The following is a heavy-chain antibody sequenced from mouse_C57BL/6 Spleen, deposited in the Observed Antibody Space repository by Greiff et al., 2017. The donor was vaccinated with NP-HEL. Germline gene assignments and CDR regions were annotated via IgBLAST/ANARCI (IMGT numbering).Heavy chain of an antibody. CDR3: ARSGITQASFAY. D-gene: IGHD1-2*01. CDR2: INPSSGYT. CDR1: GYTFTSYW. J-gene: IGHJ3*01. Sequence: QVQLQQSGAELAKPGASVKLSCKASGYTFTSYWMHWVKQRPGQGLEWIGYINPSSGYTKYNQKFKDKATLTADKSSITAYMQLSSRTYEDSAVYYCARSGITQASFAYWGQGTLVTVSA. V-gene: IGHV1-7*01.